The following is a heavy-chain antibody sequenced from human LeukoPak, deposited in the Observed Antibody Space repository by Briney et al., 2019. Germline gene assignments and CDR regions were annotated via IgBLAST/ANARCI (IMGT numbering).Heavy chain of an antibody. Sequence: PGGSLTPSCAASGFTFSSYSMNWVRQAQGKGLEWVSSISSSSSYIYYADSVKGRFTISRDNAKNSLYLQMNSLRAEDTAVYYCARFSSSSINYWGQGTLVTVSS. CDR1: GFTFSSYS. V-gene: IGHV3-21*01. J-gene: IGHJ4*02. D-gene: IGHD6-13*01. CDR2: ISSSSSYI. CDR3: ARFSSSSINY.